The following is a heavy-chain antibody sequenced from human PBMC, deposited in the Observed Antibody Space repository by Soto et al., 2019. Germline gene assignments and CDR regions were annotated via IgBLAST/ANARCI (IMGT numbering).Heavy chain of an antibody. V-gene: IGHV1-3*05. CDR2: INAGNGNT. CDR3: ARAWVGVTAPDY. Sequence: QVQLVQSGAEEKKPGASVKVSCKASGYTFTSYAMHWVRQAPGQRLEWMGWINAGNGNTKYSQKFQGRVTITRDTSASTAYMELSSLRSEDTAVYYFARAWVGVTAPDYWGQGTLVTVSS. D-gene: IGHD2-21*02. J-gene: IGHJ4*02. CDR1: GYTFTSYA.